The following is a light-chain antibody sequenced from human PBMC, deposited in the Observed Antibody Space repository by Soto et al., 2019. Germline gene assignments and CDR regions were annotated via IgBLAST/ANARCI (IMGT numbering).Light chain of an antibody. CDR1: SSDVGSYNL. CDR2: EGS. J-gene: IGLJ2*01. Sequence: QFALTQPASVSGSPGQSITISCTGTSSDVGSYNLVSWYQQHPGKAPKLMIYEGSKRPSGVSNRFSGSKSGNTASLTISGLQAEDKADYYCCSYAGSVVFGGGTQLTVL. V-gene: IGLV2-23*01. CDR3: CSYAGSVV.